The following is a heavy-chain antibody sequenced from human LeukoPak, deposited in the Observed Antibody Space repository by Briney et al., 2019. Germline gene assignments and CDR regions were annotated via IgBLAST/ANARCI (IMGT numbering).Heavy chain of an antibody. Sequence: GGSLRLSCAASGFTFSTYGLHWVRQAPGKGLEWVAVISFDGSERYYADSVKGRFTISRDNSKNTLYLQMNSLRGEDTAVYYCEKALLDYYYFYGMDVWGQGTTVTVSS. V-gene: IGHV3-30*18. CDR2: ISFDGSER. J-gene: IGHJ6*02. CDR3: EKALLDYYYFYGMDV. D-gene: IGHD1-1*01. CDR1: GFTFSTYG.